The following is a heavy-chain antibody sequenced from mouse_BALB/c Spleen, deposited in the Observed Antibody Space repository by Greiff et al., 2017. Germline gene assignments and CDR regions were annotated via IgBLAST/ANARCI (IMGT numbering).Heavy chain of an antibody. J-gene: IGHJ3*01. CDR2: ISYDGSN. D-gene: IGHD1-1*01. Sequence: EVQLQESGPGLVKPSQSLSLTCSVTGYSITSGYYWNWIRQFPGNKLEWMGYISYDGSNNYNPSLKNRISITRDTSKNQFFLKLNSVTTEDTATYYCAREGGFIGAYWGQGTLVTVSA. CDR1: GYSITSGYY. CDR3: AREGGFIGAY. V-gene: IGHV3-6*02.